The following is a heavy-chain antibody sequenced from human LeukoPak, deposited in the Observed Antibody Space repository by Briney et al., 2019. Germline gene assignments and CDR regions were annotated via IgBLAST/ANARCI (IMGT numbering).Heavy chain of an antibody. D-gene: IGHD3-10*01. CDR3: ARYYGSGSYTYYFDY. CDR2: IYHSGST. CDR1: GGSISSGGYS. J-gene: IGHJ4*02. V-gene: IGHV4-30-2*01. Sequence: SETLSLTCAVSGGSISSGGYSWSWIRQPPGKGLEWIGYIYHSGSTYYNPSLKSRVTISVDRSKNQFSLKLSSVTAADTAVYYCARYYGSGSYTYYFDYWGQGTLVTVSS.